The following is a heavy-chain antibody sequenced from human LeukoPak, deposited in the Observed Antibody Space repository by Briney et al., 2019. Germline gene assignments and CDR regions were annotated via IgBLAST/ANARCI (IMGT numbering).Heavy chain of an antibody. CDR2: ISSSSSTI. Sequence: PGGSLRLSCAASGVTFSSYAMNWVRQAPGKGLEWVSYISSSSSTIYYADSVKGRFTISRDNAKNSLYLQMNSLRAEDTAVYYCARAAVTGDFDYWGQGTLVTVSS. J-gene: IGHJ4*02. D-gene: IGHD5-18*01. CDR1: GVTFSSYA. V-gene: IGHV3-48*04. CDR3: ARAAVTGDFDY.